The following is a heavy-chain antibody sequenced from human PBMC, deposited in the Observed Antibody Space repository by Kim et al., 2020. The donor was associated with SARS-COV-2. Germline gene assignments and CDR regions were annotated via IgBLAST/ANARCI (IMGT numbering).Heavy chain of an antibody. V-gene: IGHV4-61*01. D-gene: IGHD2-8*01. CDR3: ARAHVWWFDP. CDR1: GGSVSSGSYY. Sequence: SETLSLTCTVSGGSVSSGSYYWSWIRQPPGKGLEWIGYIYYSGSTNYNPSLKSRVTISVDTSKNQFSLKLSSVTAADTAVYYCARAHVWWFDPWGQGTLVTVSS. CDR2: IYYSGST. J-gene: IGHJ5*02.